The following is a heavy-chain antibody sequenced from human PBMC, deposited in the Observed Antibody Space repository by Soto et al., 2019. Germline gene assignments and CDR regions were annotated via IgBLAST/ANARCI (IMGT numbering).Heavy chain of an antibody. V-gene: IGHV4-39*01. CDR3: ARRSVFGYFYAMDV. D-gene: IGHD3-16*01. CDR1: GGSISSISYY. CDR2: IYDSETT. J-gene: IGHJ6*02. Sequence: QLQLQESGPGLVKPSETLSLTCTVSGGSISSISYYWGWIRQPPGMGLEWIGSIYDSETTYYNPSLKRRVTISVDTSKNQFSLKLSSVTAADTAVYYCARRSVFGYFYAMDVWGQGTTVTVSS.